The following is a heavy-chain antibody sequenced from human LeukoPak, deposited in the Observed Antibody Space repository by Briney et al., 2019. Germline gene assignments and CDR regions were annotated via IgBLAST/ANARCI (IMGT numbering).Heavy chain of an antibody. Sequence: SETLSLTCTVSGGXISSNYWSWIRQPPGKGLEWIGYIYNSGSTDYSPSLKSRVTISIDTSKNQLSLKLSFVTAADTAVYYCAGLDWGLPTNWGQGTLVTVSS. D-gene: IGHD1-26*01. V-gene: IGHV4-59*03. J-gene: IGHJ4*02. CDR1: GGXISSNY. CDR3: AGLDWGLPTN. CDR2: IYNSGST.